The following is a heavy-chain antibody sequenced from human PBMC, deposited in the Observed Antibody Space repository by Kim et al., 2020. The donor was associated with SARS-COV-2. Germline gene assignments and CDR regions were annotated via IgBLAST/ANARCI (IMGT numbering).Heavy chain of an antibody. D-gene: IGHD5-12*01. CDR3: ARTELWLRYIDY. V-gene: IGHV3-48*03. J-gene: IGHJ4*02. Sequence: YYADSVKGRFTISRDNAKNSLYLKMNSLRAEDTAVYYCARTELWLRYIDYWGQGTLVTVSS.